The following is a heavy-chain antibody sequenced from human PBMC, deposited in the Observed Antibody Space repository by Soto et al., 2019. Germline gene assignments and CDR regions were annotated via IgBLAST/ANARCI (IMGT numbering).Heavy chain of an antibody. CDR3: AKDREILLDVGGLDY. CDR2: ISGSGGST. CDR1: GFTFSSYA. Sequence: PGGSLRLSCAASGFTFSSYAMSWVRQAPGKGLEWVSAISGSGGSTYYADSVKGRFTISRDNSKNTLYLQMNSLRAEDTAVYYCAKDREILLDVGGLDYWGQGTLVTVSS. V-gene: IGHV3-23*01. J-gene: IGHJ4*02. D-gene: IGHD3-3*01.